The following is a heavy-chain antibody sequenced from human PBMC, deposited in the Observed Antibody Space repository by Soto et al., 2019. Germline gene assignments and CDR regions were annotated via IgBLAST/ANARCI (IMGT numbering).Heavy chain of an antibody. CDR2: IWYDGSNK. V-gene: IGHV3-33*01. CDR3: ARDQFRADTVTTTGDYYYGMDV. CDR1: GFTFSSYG. J-gene: IGHJ6*02. Sequence: GGSLRLSCAASGFTFSSYGMHWVRQAPGKGLEWVAVIWYDGSNKYYADSVKGRFTISRDNSKNTLYLQMNSLRAEDTAVYYCARDQFRADTVTTTGDYYYGMDVWGQGTTVTVSS. D-gene: IGHD4-17*01.